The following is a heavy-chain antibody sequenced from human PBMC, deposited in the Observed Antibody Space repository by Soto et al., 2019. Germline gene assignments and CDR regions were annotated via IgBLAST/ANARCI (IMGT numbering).Heavy chain of an antibody. D-gene: IGHD3-10*01. CDR2: ISSTSSPT. CDR3: VRGGSGATSGDLFDT. CDR1: GFPFHTYS. J-gene: IGHJ3*02. V-gene: IGHV3-21*01. Sequence: GSLRLSCAASGFPFHTYSINWVPRAPRKGLEWVSSISSTSSPTFYADSVRGRFAISRDNAKNSLYLQMNGLTADDTAVYYCVRGGSGATSGDLFDTWGQGTMVTVSS.